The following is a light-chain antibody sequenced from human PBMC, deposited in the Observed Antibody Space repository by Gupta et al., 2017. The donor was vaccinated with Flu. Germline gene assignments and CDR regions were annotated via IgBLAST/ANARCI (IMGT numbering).Light chain of an antibody. CDR1: QDIRSS. CDR3: QKYDDAPWT. CDR2: GAS. J-gene: IGKJ1*01. V-gene: IGKV1-27*01. Sequence: IQMTQSPSSLSAAVGDRVTITCRASQDIRSSLAWYQQKPGKAPKVLIYGASTLHFGVPSRFSGSGSGTHFTLTISSLHPDDVATYYCQKYDDAPWTFGQGTKVEVK.